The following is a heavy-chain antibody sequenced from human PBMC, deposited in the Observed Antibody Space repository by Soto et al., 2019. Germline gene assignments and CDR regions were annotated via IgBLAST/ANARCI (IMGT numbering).Heavy chain of an antibody. Sequence: EVQLLESGGGLVQPGGSLRLSCAASGFTFSSYAMSWVRQAPGKGLEWVSAISGSGGSTYYADSVKGRFTISRDNSKNIHYLQRNSQRAEVTAVYYCAKTSVLSYYQYDGRDVWGQGTTVTVFS. J-gene: IGHJ6*02. CDR3: AKTSVLSYYQYDGRDV. CDR2: ISGSGGST. CDR1: GFTFSSYA. V-gene: IGHV3-23*01.